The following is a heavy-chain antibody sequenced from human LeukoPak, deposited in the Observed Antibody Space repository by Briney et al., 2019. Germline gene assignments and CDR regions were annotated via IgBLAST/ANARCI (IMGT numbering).Heavy chain of an antibody. D-gene: IGHD1-26*01. CDR2: INHSGST. J-gene: IGHJ4*02. Sequence: SETLSLTCAVYGGSFSGYYWSWIRQPPGKGLEWIGEINHSGSTNYNPSLKSRVTMSVDTSKNQFSLKLSSVTAADTAVYYCARSSGSYPGYYFDYWGQGTLVTVSS. CDR3: ARSSGSYPGYYFDY. V-gene: IGHV4-34*01. CDR1: GGSFSGYY.